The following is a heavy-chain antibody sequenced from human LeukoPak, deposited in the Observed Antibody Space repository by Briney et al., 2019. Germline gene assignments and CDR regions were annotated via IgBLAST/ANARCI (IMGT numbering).Heavy chain of an antibody. V-gene: IGHV4-39*07. D-gene: IGHD6-13*01. Sequence: PSETLSLTCTVSGGSISSSSYYWGWIRQPPGKGLEWIGSIYYSGSTYYSPSLKSRVTISVDTSKNQLSLKLSSVTAADTAVYYCARKAAAAPGSFDYWGQGTLVTVSS. CDR3: ARKAAAAPGSFDY. J-gene: IGHJ4*02. CDR2: IYYSGST. CDR1: GGSISSSSYY.